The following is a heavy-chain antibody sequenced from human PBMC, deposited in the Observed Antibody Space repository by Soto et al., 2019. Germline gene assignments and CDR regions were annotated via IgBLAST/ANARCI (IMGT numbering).Heavy chain of an antibody. Sequence: TLSLTCTVSGGSISSGGYYWSWIRQHPGKGLEWIGYIYYSGSTYYNPSLKSRVAISVDTSKNQFSLKLSSVTAADTAVYYCATSSIVVVPPDYYGMDVWGQGTTVTVSS. J-gene: IGHJ6*02. CDR2: IYYSGST. V-gene: IGHV4-31*03. CDR1: GGSISSGGYY. CDR3: ATSSIVVVPPDYYGMDV. D-gene: IGHD2-2*01.